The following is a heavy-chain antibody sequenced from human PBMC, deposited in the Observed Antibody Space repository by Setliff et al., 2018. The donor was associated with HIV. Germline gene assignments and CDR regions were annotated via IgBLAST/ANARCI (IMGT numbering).Heavy chain of an antibody. J-gene: IGHJ4*02. CDR1: DDSFSTNY. Sequence: PSETLSLTCNVSDDSFSTNYWGWVRQPPGKGLEWIGYIYASGSTNYNPSLKSRVTISIDTSKNQFSLRLRSVTAADTALYYCARLSGDYYYFDYWGQGTLVTVSS. CDR2: IYASGST. V-gene: IGHV4-4*09. D-gene: IGHD2-21*02. CDR3: ARLSGDYYYFDY.